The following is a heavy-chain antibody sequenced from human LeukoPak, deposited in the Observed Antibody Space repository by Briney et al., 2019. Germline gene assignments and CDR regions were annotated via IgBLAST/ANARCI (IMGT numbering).Heavy chain of an antibody. D-gene: IGHD2/OR15-2a*01. V-gene: IGHV5-51*01. CDR2: IYPGDSDT. Sequence: GESLKISCKGSGYSFTSYWIGWVRQMPGKGLEWMGIIYPGDSDTRYSPSFQGQVTISADKSISTAYLQWSSLKASDTAMYYCARQGSVLVIVDRYPDYWGQGTLVTVSS. CDR3: ARQGSVLVIVDRYPDY. CDR1: GYSFTSYW. J-gene: IGHJ4*02.